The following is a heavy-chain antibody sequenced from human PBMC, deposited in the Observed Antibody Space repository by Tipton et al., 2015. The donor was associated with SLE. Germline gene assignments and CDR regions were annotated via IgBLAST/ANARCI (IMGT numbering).Heavy chain of an antibody. D-gene: IGHD6-13*01. J-gene: IGHJ4*02. CDR3: ARGWQHLTSPYDY. V-gene: IGHV4-39*07. CDR2: IHYSGTT. Sequence: TLSLTCTVSGFSISSSSYTWGWIRQPPGKGLEWIGTIHYSGTTYYNPSLKSRVTISVDTSKNQFSLRLSSVTAADTAVYYCARGWQHLTSPYDYWGQGTLVTVSS. CDR1: GFSISSSSYT.